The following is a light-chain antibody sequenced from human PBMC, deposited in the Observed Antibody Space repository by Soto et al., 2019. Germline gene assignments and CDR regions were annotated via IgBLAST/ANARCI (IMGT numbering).Light chain of an antibody. CDR3: LHYYTYPVT. CDR2: DAS. Sequence: DIQMTQSPSTLSASVGDRVSITCRASQRIGSWLAWYQQKPGKVPKLLIYDASTLISGVPSRFSGTGSGTEFTLSIASLQPDDFATYYCLHYYTYPVTFGQGTKVDIK. CDR1: QRIGSW. V-gene: IGKV1-5*01. J-gene: IGKJ1*01.